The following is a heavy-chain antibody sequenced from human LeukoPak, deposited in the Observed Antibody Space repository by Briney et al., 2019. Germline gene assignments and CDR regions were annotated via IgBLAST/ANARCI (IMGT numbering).Heavy chain of an antibody. Sequence: GGSLRLSCAASGFAFSSNWMHWVRQAPGKGLVWVSRISSDGSISNYGDLVQGRFTISRDNAKNILYLQMNSLRAEDTAVYYCGSILNGWGQGTMVTV. CDR2: ISSDGSIS. V-gene: IGHV3-74*01. CDR1: GFAFSSNW. CDR3: GSILNG. J-gene: IGHJ3*01. D-gene: IGHD2-8*01.